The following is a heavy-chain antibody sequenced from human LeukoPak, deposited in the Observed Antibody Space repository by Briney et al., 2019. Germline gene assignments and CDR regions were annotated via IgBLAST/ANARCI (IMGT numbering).Heavy chain of an antibody. CDR2: INPNSGGT. V-gene: IGHV1-2*02. CDR3: ARDLVTMVRGVSILDP. Sequence: GASVKVSCKASGYTFTGYYMHWVRQAPGQGLEWMGWINPNSGGTNYAQKFQGRVTMTRDTSISTAYMELSRLRSDDTAVYYCARDLVTMVRGVSILDPWGQGTLVTVSS. J-gene: IGHJ5*02. CDR1: GYTFTGYY. D-gene: IGHD3-10*01.